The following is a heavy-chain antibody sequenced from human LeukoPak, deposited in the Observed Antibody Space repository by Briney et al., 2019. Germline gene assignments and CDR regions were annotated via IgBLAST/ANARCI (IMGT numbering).Heavy chain of an antibody. D-gene: IGHD3-10*01. CDR3: ASSDSPGSYFDY. Sequence: GGSLRLSCAASGFTFSSYSMNWVRQAPGKGLEWVSSISGSSSYIHYADSVKGRFTISRDNAKNSLYLQMSSLRAEDTAVYYCASSDSPGSYFDYWGQGTLVTVSS. CDR1: GFTFSSYS. V-gene: IGHV3-21*01. CDR2: ISGSSSYI. J-gene: IGHJ4*02.